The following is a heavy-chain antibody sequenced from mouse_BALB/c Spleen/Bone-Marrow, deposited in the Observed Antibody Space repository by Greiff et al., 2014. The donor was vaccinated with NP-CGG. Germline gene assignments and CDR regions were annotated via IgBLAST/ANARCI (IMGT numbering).Heavy chain of an antibody. J-gene: IGHJ1*02. D-gene: IGHD2-3*01. CDR2: IIPSNGRT. CDR1: GYTFTSYW. Sequence: VQLQQSGAELVKPGASVKLSCKSSGYTFTSYWMHWVKQRPGQGLEWIGEIIPSNGRTNYDEKFKSKATLTVDKSSNTAYMQLSSLTSEDSAVYYCARWLLQYFDVWGAGTTVTVSS. V-gene: IGHV1S81*02. CDR3: ARWLLQYFDV.